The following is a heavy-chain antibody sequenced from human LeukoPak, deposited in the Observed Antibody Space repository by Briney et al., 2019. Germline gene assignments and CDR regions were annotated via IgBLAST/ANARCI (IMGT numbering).Heavy chain of an antibody. J-gene: IGHJ3*02. V-gene: IGHV1-18*01. CDR2: ISAYNGNT. CDR1: GYTFTSYG. CDR3: ARDHDILTDDAFDI. Sequence: ASVKVSCKASGYTFTSYGISWVRQAPGQGLERMGWISAYNGNTNYAQKLQGRVTMTTDTSTSTAYMELRSLRSDDTAVYYCARDHDILTDDAFDIWGQGTMVTVSS. D-gene: IGHD3-9*01.